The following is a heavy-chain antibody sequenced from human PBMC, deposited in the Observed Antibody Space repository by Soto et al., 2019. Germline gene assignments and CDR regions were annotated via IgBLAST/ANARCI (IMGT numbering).Heavy chain of an antibody. Sequence: QVPLQESGPGLAKPSETLSLTCSISGGSISDYQWNWIRQPPGKGLEWIGYIYYSGRTNYNPSLKSRLTISLDTSTRQFSLRLRSVTAADTAVYYCARMRGLGEISPYLDYWGQGALVTVSS. J-gene: IGHJ4*02. D-gene: IGHD3-16*01. CDR3: ARMRGLGEISPYLDY. V-gene: IGHV4-59*01. CDR2: IYYSGRT. CDR1: GGSISDYQ.